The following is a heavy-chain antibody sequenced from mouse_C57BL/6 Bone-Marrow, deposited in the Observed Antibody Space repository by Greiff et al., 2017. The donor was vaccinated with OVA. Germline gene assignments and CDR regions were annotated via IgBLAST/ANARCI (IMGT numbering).Heavy chain of an antibody. CDR1: GYTFTSYW. J-gene: IGHJ2*01. Sequence: VQLQQPGAELVKPGASVKLSCKASGYTFTSYWMHWVKQRPGQGLEWIGMIYPTGGSTNYNEKFKSKATLTVDKSSSTAYMQLSSLTSEDSAVYYGGSGYGNLDYWGQGTTLTVSS. D-gene: IGHD2-1*01. CDR3: GSGYGNLDY. V-gene: IGHV1-64*01. CDR2: IYPTGGST.